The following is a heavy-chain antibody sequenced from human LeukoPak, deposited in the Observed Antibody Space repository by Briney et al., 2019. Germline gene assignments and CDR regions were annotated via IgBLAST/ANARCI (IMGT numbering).Heavy chain of an antibody. V-gene: IGHV1-2*04. CDR3: ARGWELHFDY. D-gene: IGHD1-7*01. CDR2: INPNSGGT. Sequence: ASVKVSCKASGYTFTGYYMHWVRQAPGQGLEWMGWINPNSGGTNYAQKFQGWVTMTRDTSISTAYMELSSLRSEDTAVYYCARGWELHFDYWGQGTPVTVSS. J-gene: IGHJ4*02. CDR1: GYTFTGYY.